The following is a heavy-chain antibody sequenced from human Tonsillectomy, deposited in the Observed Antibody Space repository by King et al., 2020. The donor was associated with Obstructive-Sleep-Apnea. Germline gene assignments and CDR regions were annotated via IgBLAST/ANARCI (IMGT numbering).Heavy chain of an antibody. D-gene: IGHD1-26*01. CDR2: IFYSGST. V-gene: IGHV4-59*08. Sequence: QLQESGPGLVKPSETLSLTCTVSGGSISSYYWSWIRQPPGNGLEWIGYIFYSGSTNYNPSLKSRVTTSVDKSKDQLPLKLSSVAAADTGVYYCARHDAGGARKAFDIWGQGTMVTVSS. J-gene: IGHJ3*02. CDR3: ARHDAGGARKAFDI. CDR1: GGSISSYY.